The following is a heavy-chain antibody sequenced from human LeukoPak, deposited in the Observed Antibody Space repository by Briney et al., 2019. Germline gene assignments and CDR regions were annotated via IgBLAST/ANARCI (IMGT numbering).Heavy chain of an antibody. J-gene: IGHJ4*02. CDR1: GFTFSSYG. D-gene: IGHD3-10*01. Sequence: GGSLRLSCAASGFTFSSYGMHWVRQAPGKWLEWVAAISHDGSNEYYADSVKGRFTIFRDNSKNTLYMQMNSLRAEDTAVYYGAKEGYYGSGSYPDYWGQGTLVTVSS. CDR2: ISHDGSNE. CDR3: AKEGYYGSGSYPDY. V-gene: IGHV3-30*18.